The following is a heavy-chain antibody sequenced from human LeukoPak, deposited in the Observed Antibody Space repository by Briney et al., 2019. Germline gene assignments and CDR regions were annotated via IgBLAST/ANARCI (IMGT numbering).Heavy chain of an antibody. CDR3: EVVIPDFDY. CDR2: ISSSSSTI. Sequence: GGSLRLSCAASGFTFSNYAMSWVRQAPGKGLEWVSYISSSSSTIYYADSVKGRFTISRDNAKNSLYLQMNSLRDEDTAVYYCEVVIPDFDYWGQGTLVTVSS. V-gene: IGHV3-48*02. J-gene: IGHJ4*02. D-gene: IGHD3-22*01. CDR1: GFTFSNYA.